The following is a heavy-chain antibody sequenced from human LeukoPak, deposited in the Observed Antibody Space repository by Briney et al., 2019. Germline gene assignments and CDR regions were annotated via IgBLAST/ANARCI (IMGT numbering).Heavy chain of an antibody. V-gene: IGHV3-23*01. Sequence: GGSLRLSCAASGFTFSSDSMSWVRQAPGKGLEWVGAISSSGGSTYYADPVKGRFTISRDNSKNTLYLQMNSLRAEDTAVYYCATDSCSSGRCYVSYWGQGTMVIVSS. J-gene: IGHJ4*02. D-gene: IGHD2-2*01. CDR3: ATDSCSSGRCYVSY. CDR2: ISSSGGST. CDR1: GFTFSSDS.